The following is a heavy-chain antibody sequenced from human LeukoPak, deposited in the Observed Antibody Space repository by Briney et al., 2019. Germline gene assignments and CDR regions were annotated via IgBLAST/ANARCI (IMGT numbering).Heavy chain of an antibody. CDR3: ARGSYGHIGH. J-gene: IGHJ4*02. CDR1: GGSITSYH. V-gene: IGHV4-4*07. Sequence: ASETLSLTCTVSGGSITSYHWMWIRQPAGKGLEWIGRFYISENTKQYRPSLQTRVTGSPDTSKNQFSLKLNSLTAADTAVYYCARGSYGHIGHWGQGILVTVSS. D-gene: IGHD3-16*01. CDR2: FYISENT.